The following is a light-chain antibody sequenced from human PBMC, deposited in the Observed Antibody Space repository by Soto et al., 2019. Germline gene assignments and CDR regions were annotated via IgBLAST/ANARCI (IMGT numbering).Light chain of an antibody. CDR3: QQRSNWPSIT. V-gene: IGKV3-11*01. CDR2: GAS. J-gene: IGKJ5*01. CDR1: QSVSSY. Sequence: EIVLTQSPATLSLSPGERATLSCRASQSVSSYLAWYQQKPGQAPRLLIYGASRRATGIPDRFSGSGSGTDFTLTISSLEPEDFAVYYCQQRSNWPSITFGQGTRLEI.